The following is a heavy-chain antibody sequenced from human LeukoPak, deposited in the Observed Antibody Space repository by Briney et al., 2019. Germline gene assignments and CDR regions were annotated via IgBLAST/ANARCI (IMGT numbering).Heavy chain of an antibody. CDR2: MNPNSGNT. Sequence: ASVKVSCKASGYTFTSYDINWVRQATGQGLEWMGWMNPNSGNTGYAQKFQGRVTMTRNTSISTAYMELSSLRSEDTAVYYCARGLKRTIFGVVIPRRYNWFDPWGQGILVTVSS. V-gene: IGHV1-8*01. CDR3: ARGLKRTIFGVVIPRRYNWFDP. CDR1: GYTFTSYD. D-gene: IGHD3-3*01. J-gene: IGHJ5*02.